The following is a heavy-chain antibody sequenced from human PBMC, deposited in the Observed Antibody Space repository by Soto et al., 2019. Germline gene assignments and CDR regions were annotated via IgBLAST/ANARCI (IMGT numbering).Heavy chain of an antibody. CDR3: ARALRFLEWLPDY. J-gene: IGHJ4*02. CDR2: ITFSGNTV. D-gene: IGHD3-3*01. CDR1: GFTFSDSY. Sequence: PGGSLRLSCAASGFTFSDSYMSWIRQAPGKGLEWISYITFSGNTVYYADSVKGRFTISRDNSKNTLYLQMNSLRAEDTAVYYCARALRFLEWLPDYWGQGTLVTVSS. V-gene: IGHV3-11*01.